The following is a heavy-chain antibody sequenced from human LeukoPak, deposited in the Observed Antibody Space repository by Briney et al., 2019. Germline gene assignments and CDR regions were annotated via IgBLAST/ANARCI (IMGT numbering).Heavy chain of an antibody. V-gene: IGHV4-31*11. CDR2: IYYSGSA. CDR3: ARQKDSRGWYYFDY. D-gene: IGHD6-19*01. J-gene: IGHJ4*02. Sequence: SETLSLTCAVYGGSFSGYYWSWIRQHPGKGLEWIGYIYYSGSAYYNPSLKSRVTISVDTSKNQFSLKLSSVTAADTAVYYCARQKDSRGWYYFDYWGQGTLVTVSS. CDR1: GGSFSGYY.